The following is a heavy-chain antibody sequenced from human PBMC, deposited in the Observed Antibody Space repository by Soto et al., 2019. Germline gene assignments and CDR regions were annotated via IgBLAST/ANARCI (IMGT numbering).Heavy chain of an antibody. Sequence: EVQLVESGGGLVKPGGSLRLSCAASGFTFSRYGMNWLRQAPGKGLEWVASISSSTSYVYYADSVKGSFSTSRDNAKNILYLEMYGLRTEETAVYYCARDPSEGRVGNWFESWGQGTLVTVSS. CDR3: ARDPSEGRVGNWFES. CDR1: GFTFSRYG. J-gene: IGHJ5*01. CDR2: ISSSTSYV. D-gene: IGHD2-2*01. V-gene: IGHV3-21*02.